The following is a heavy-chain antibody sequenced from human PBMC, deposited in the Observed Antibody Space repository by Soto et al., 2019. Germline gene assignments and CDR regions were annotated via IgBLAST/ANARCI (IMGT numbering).Heavy chain of an antibody. CDR1: GASINNYC. J-gene: IGHJ3*02. CDR2: ISHTGTT. V-gene: IGHV4-59*12. Sequence: SETLCLTCSVSGASINNYCWSWIRQSPGKGLEWVAYISHTGTTDYNPSLKSRLTISLDNSKNTLYLQMNSLRAEDTAVYYCAKDPLSPYYAAWAFDIWGQGTMVTVSS. D-gene: IGHD1-26*01. CDR3: AKDPLSPYYAAWAFDI.